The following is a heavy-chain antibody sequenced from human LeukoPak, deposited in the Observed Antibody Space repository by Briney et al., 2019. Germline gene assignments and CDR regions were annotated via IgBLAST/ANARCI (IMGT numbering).Heavy chain of an antibody. D-gene: IGHD2-15*01. Sequence: ASVKVSCKASGYTFTCYYMHWVRQAPGQGREGMGWINPNSGGTKYAQKFQGRVTMTSDASISTAYMELSSLRSDDTAVYYCASRPDQHLLYYFDYWGQGALVTVS. CDR2: INPNSGGT. V-gene: IGHV1-2*02. J-gene: IGHJ4*02. CDR1: GYTFTCYY. CDR3: ASRPDQHLLYYFDY.